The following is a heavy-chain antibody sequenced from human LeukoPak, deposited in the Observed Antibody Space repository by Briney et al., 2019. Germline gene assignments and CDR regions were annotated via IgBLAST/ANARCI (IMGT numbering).Heavy chain of an antibody. J-gene: IGHJ6*03. V-gene: IGHV1-69*05. Sequence: VKVSCKASGGTFSSYAISWVRQAPGQGLEWMGGIIPIFGTANYAQKFQGRVTITTDKSTSTAYMELSSLRSEDTAVYYCARVHRDDYGDYGYYYYYMDVWGKGTTVTVSS. D-gene: IGHD4-17*01. CDR3: ARVHRDDYGDYGYYYYYMDV. CDR1: GGTFSSYA. CDR2: IIPIFGTA.